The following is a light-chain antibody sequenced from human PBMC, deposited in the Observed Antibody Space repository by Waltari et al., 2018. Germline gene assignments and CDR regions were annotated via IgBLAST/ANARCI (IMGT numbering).Light chain of an antibody. CDR3: QQSYMTPRT. Sequence: DIQMTQSPPSLSASVGDGVTITCRASQTISSYLNWYQEKRGKAPKPLISGASRLQSGVPSSFNASGFGTDFTLTISSLHPEDFAIYYCQQSYMTPRTFGRGTKVEV. CDR2: GAS. V-gene: IGKV1-39*01. J-gene: IGKJ1*01. CDR1: QTISSY.